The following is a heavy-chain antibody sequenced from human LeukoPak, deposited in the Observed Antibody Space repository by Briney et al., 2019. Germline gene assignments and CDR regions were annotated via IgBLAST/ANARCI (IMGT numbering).Heavy chain of an antibody. V-gene: IGHV3-74*01. CDR3: ARGRAVVGRRRFDY. CDR1: GFTFSSYW. J-gene: IGHJ4*02. CDR2: INSDGSST. D-gene: IGHD6-19*01. Sequence: GGSLRLSCAASGFTFSSYWMHWVRQAPGKGLVWVSRINSDGSSTSYADSVKGRFTISRDNAKNTLYLQMNSLRAEDTAVYYCARGRAVVGRRRFDYWGQGTLVTVSS.